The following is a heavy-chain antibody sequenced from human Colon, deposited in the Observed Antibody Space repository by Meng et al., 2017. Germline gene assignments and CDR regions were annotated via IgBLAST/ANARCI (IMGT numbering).Heavy chain of an antibody. D-gene: IGHD1-26*01. CDR2: ISSDGSGT. V-gene: IGHV3-74*03. Sequence: EVQLVESGGGLVQPGGSLRLSCAASGFTFSSYWMHWVRQVPGKGLVWVSHISSDGSGTTYADSVQGRFTSSRDNAKNTVYPQMNSLRAEDTAVYFCARDDPGVGIDFWGQGTLVTVSS. CDR3: ARDDPGVGIDF. CDR1: GFTFSSYW. J-gene: IGHJ4*02.